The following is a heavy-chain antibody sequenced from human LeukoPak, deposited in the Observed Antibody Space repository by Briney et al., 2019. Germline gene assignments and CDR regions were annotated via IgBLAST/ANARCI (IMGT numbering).Heavy chain of an antibody. CDR1: GFTFSSYS. J-gene: IGHJ1*01. CDR3: ARIYCSSTSCYNYFQH. CDR2: ISSSSTI. D-gene: IGHD2-2*02. Sequence: GGSLRLSCAASGFTFSSYSMNWVRQAPGKGLEWVSYISSSSTIYYADSVKGRFTISRDNAKNSLYLQMNSLRAEDTAVYYCARIYCSSTSCYNYFQHWGQGTLVTVSS. V-gene: IGHV3-48*01.